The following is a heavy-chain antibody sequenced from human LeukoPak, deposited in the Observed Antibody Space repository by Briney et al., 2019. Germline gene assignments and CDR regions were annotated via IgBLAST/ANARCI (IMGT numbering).Heavy chain of an antibody. Sequence: GASVKVSCKTTGYTFTAYIMHWVRQAPGQGLEWMGIINPSGGSTTYAQKFQGRVAMTRDTSTSTVYMELNSLRFEDTAVYYCARDLFAEVTTTEFDYWGQGTLVTVSS. V-gene: IGHV1-46*01. CDR2: INPSGGST. CDR1: GYTFTAYI. D-gene: IGHD4-17*01. CDR3: ARDLFAEVTTTEFDY. J-gene: IGHJ4*02.